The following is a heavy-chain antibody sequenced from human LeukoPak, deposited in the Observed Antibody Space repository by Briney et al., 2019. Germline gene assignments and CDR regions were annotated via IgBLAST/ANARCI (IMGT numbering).Heavy chain of an antibody. CDR3: ARRPYSDTSGRLSDV. CDR2: IGSSGSPT. Sequence: GGSLRLSCAASGFASSSYNMNWVRQAPGKGLEWISYIGSSGSPTHYADSVGGRFTISRDNAKNSLYLQMNSLRDEDTAVYFCARRPYSDTSGRLSDVWGQGTTVTVSS. V-gene: IGHV3-48*02. J-gene: IGHJ6*02. D-gene: IGHD3-22*01. CDR1: GFASSSYN.